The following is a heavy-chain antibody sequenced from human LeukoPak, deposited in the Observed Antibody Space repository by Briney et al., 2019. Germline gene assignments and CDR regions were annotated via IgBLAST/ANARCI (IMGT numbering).Heavy chain of an antibody. Sequence: PGESLKISCKGSGYRFTSYWIGWVRQMPGKGLEWMGIIYPGDSDTRYSPSFQGQVTISADKSISTAYLQWSSLKASDTAMYYCARLRYSGYDWGAFDIWGQGTMVTVSS. CDR3: ARLRYSGYDWGAFDI. CDR1: GYRFTSYW. V-gene: IGHV5-51*01. J-gene: IGHJ3*02. CDR2: IYPGDSDT. D-gene: IGHD5-12*01.